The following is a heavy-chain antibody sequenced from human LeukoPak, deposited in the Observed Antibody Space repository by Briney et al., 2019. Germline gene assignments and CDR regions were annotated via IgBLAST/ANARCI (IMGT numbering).Heavy chain of an antibody. J-gene: IGHJ6*03. CDR3: ARDWNQLLWGGFYYYMDV. V-gene: IGHV1-8*01. Sequence: ASVKVSCKASGYTFTSYDINWVRQATGQGLEWMGWMNPNSGSTGYAQKFQGRVTMTRDTSISTAYMELSRLRSDDTAVYYCARDWNQLLWGGFYYYMDVWGKGTTVTISS. D-gene: IGHD2-2*01. CDR1: GYTFTSYD. CDR2: MNPNSGST.